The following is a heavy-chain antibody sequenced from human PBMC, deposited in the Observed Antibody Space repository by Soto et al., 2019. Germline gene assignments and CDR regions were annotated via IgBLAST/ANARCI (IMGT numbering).Heavy chain of an antibody. CDR3: ARLRTLFDAFDI. CDR2: IYTSGST. Sequence: PSETLSLTCPVSGCSISSYYWSWIRQPAGKGLEWIGRIYTSGSTNYNPPLKSRVTMSVDTSKNQFSLKLSSVTAADTAVYYCARLRTLFDAFDIWGQGTMVTVSS. V-gene: IGHV4-4*07. J-gene: IGHJ3*02. CDR1: GCSISSYY. D-gene: IGHD1-7*01.